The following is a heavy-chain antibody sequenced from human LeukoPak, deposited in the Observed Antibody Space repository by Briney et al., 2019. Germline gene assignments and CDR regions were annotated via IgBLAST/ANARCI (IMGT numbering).Heavy chain of an antibody. D-gene: IGHD6-13*01. CDR2: ISASGGDT. V-gene: IGHV3-23*01. CDR1: GFTFSSYV. J-gene: IGHJ4*02. Sequence: GGSLRLSCAASGFTFSSYVMHWVRQAPGKGLEWVSGISASGGDTWYPDSVKGRFTISRDNSKNTLFLQMNSLRVEDTAIYYCAKDAAGPEYWGQGTRVTVSS. CDR3: AKDAAGPEY.